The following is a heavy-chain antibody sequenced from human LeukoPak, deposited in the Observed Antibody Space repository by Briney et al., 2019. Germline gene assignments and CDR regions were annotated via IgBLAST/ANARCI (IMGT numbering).Heavy chain of an antibody. V-gene: IGHV1-18*01. CDR2: ISGYNGDT. CDR3: ARDRTMVRGADNYGMDV. D-gene: IGHD3-10*01. J-gene: IGHJ6*02. Sequence: ASVKVSCKASGYTFISYGINWVRQAPGQGLEWMGWISGYNGDTKHGQKLQDRVTMTTDTSTSTAYMEVRSLRSDDTAVYYCARDRTMVRGADNYGMDVWGHGTTVTVSS. CDR1: GYTFISYG.